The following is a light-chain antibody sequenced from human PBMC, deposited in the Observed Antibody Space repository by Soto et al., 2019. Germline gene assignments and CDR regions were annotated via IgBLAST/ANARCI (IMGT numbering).Light chain of an antibody. CDR2: DAS. J-gene: IGKJ1*01. CDR1: QSISSW. Sequence: DIQMTQSPSTLSAPVGDRVTITCRASQSISSWLAWYQQKPGKAPKLLIYDASSLESGVPSRFSGSGSGTEFTLTISSLQPDDFATYYCQQRVFGQGTKVDIK. V-gene: IGKV1-5*01. CDR3: QQRV.